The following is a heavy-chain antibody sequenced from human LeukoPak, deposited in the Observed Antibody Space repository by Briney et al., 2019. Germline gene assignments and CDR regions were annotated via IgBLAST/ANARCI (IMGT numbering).Heavy chain of an antibody. CDR3: AKVRGTYSSVYFFDY. D-gene: IGHD6-19*01. CDR2: ISWNSGYI. J-gene: IGHJ4*02. CDR1: GFTFDNYA. V-gene: IGHV3-9*01. Sequence: PGRSLRLSCAASGFTFDNYAMHWVRQAPGKGLEWLSIISWNSGYIGYADSVKGRFTISRDNAKKSLDLQMNSLRAEDTAFYYCAKVRGTYSSVYFFDYWGQGTLVTVSS.